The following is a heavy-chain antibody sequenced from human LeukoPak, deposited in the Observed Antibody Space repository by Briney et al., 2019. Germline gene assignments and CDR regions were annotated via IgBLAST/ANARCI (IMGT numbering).Heavy chain of an antibody. D-gene: IGHD6-13*01. Sequence: NPSETLSLTCTVSGGSISSNSYYWGWIRQPPGKGLEWIGSIYYSGSTYYNPSLKSRVTISGDTSKNQFSLKLSSVTAADTAVYYCAREASSSWFQTHYYYMDVWGKGTTVTISS. CDR3: AREASSSWFQTHYYYMDV. V-gene: IGHV4-39*07. CDR1: GGSISSNSYY. CDR2: IYYSGST. J-gene: IGHJ6*03.